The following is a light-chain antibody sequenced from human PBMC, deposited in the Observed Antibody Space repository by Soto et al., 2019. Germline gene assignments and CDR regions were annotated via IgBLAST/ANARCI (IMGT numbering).Light chain of an antibody. CDR3: QSYDSSLSSSV. CDR1: SSDIGAGYD. CDR2: DNT. Sequence: QSVLTQPPSVSGAPGQRVTISCTGSSSDIGAGYDVHWYQQLPGTAPKLLIYDNTNRPSAVPDRFSGSKSGTSASLAITGLQAEDDADYYCQSYDSSLSSSVFGSGTKLTVL. J-gene: IGLJ1*01. V-gene: IGLV1-40*01.